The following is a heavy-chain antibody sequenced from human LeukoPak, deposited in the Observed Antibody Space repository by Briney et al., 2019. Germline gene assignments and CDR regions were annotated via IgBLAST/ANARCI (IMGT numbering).Heavy chain of an antibody. D-gene: IGHD4-17*01. CDR1: GGTFSIYA. J-gene: IGHJ4*02. Sequence: SVKLSCNASGGTFSIYAISWVRQAPGQGLEWMGGIIPIFGTANYAQKFQGRVTITADESTSTAYMELSSLRSEDTAVYYCARPFTVAATKSDDYGDYLSGIAWGDWGQGTLVTVSS. V-gene: IGHV1-69*01. CDR3: ARPFTVAATKSDDYGDYLSGIAWGD. CDR2: IIPIFGTA.